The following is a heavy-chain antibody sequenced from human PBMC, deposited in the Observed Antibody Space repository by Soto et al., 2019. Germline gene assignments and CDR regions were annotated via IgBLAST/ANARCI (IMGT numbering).Heavy chain of an antibody. CDR2: IKSKTDGGTT. CDR1: GFTFGNAR. CDR3: TTIAAMTTVTPGAFDI. D-gene: IGHD4-17*01. V-gene: IGHV3-15*01. Sequence: GGALRLSCSGSGFTFGNARGSWVRQAPGEGVEWVGRIKSKTDGGTTDYAAPVKGRFTISRDDSKNTLYLQMNSLKTEDTAVYYCTTIAAMTTVTPGAFDIWGQGTMVNVS. J-gene: IGHJ3*02.